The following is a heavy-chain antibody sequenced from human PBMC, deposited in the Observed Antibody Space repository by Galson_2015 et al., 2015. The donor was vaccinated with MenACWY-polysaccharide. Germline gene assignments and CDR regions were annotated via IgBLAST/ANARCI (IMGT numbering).Heavy chain of an antibody. D-gene: IGHD2-15*01. J-gene: IGHJ4*02. V-gene: IGHV3-30*01. CDR3: ARDRPDCSVGTCLPGNYFDY. Sequence: FYADSVKGRFTVSRDESTSTLYLQMNSLRPEDTAVYYCARDRPDCSVGTCLPGNYFDYWGQGTLVTVSS.